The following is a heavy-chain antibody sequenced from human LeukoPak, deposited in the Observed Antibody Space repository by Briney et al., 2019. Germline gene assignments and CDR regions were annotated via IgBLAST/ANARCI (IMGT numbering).Heavy chain of an antibody. CDR3: ASHRRSHGSEY. D-gene: IGHD3-10*01. CDR1: RGSISGYY. Sequence: SETLSLTCTVSRGSISGYYWSWIRQPPGEGPEWIGHIYYTGGTNYTPSLTKYNPSLTSRVTISADTSKNQFSLKLNSVTAADTAVYYCASHRRSHGSEYWGQGTLVTVSS. CDR2: IYYTGGT. J-gene: IGHJ4*02. V-gene: IGHV4-59*01.